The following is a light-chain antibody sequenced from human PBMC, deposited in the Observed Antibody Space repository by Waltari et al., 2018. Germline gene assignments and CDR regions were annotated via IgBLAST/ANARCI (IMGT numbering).Light chain of an antibody. CDR2: AGS. CDR3: CSYAGNYVWV. Sequence: QSALPQPAAVSRSPGQSVTITCTAARSDLGRYDIVSWYQQHPGNAPKLVISAGSKRPSGVSDRFSGSKSGDTASLTISGLQFEDEADYYCCSYAGNYVWVFGGGTRLTVL. CDR1: RSDLGRYDI. V-gene: IGLV2-23*01. J-gene: IGLJ3*02.